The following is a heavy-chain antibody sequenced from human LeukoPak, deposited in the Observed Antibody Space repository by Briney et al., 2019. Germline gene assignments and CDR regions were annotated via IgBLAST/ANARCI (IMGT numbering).Heavy chain of an antibody. CDR3: VRDLFPSTTAYFDY. V-gene: IGHV3-21*01. D-gene: IGHD4-11*01. CDR1: GFTFTSYA. J-gene: IGHJ4*02. Sequence: PGGSLRLSCEVSGFTFTSYAMHWVRQAPGKGLEWVSSISSSSRYIYYADSVKGRFTISRDDAKNSLYLQMNSLRAEDTAVYYCVRDLFPSTTAYFDYWGQGTLVTVSS. CDR2: ISSSSRYI.